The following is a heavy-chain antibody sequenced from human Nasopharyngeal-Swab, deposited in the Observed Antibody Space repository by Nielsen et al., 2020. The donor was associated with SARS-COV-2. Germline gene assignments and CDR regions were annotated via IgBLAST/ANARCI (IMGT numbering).Heavy chain of an antibody. J-gene: IGHJ6*03. CDR2: INGGNGNT. CDR3: ARDGTLTIFGVVPYYYYYMDV. D-gene: IGHD3-3*01. V-gene: IGHV1-3*01. Sequence: ASVKVSCKASGYTFTSYAMHWVRQAPGQRLEWMGWINGGNGNTKYSQKFQGRVTITRDTSASTAYMELSSLRSEDTAVYYCARDGTLTIFGVVPYYYYYMDVWGKGTTVTVSS. CDR1: GYTFTSYA.